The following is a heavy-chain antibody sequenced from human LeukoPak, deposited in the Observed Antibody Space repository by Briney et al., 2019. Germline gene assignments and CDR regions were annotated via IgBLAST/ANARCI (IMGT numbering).Heavy chain of an antibody. V-gene: IGHV4-39*01. J-gene: IGHJ2*01. Sequence: PSETLSLTCTVSGGSISSSSYYWGWIRQPPGKGLEWIGSIYYSRSTYYNPSLKSRVTISVDTSKNQFSLKLSSVTAADAAVYYCARGVTMIVVVIHDWYFDLWGRGTLVTVSS. CDR2: IYYSRST. D-gene: IGHD3-22*01. CDR3: ARGVTMIVVVIHDWYFDL. CDR1: GGSISSSSYY.